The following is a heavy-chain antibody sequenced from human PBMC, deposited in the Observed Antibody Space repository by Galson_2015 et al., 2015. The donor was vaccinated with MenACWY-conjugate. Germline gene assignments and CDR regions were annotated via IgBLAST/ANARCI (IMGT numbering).Heavy chain of an antibody. J-gene: IGHJ6*03. D-gene: IGHD3-9*01. CDR1: GYTFTSYD. CDR2: MNPNSGNT. V-gene: IGHV1-8*01. Sequence: SVKVSCKASGYTFTSYDINRVRQATGQGLEWMGWMNPNSGNTGYAQKFQGRVTMTRNTSISTAYMELSSLRSEDTAVYYCARGGDYDILTGRYYYYMDVWGKGTTVTVSS. CDR3: ARGGDYDILTGRYYYYMDV.